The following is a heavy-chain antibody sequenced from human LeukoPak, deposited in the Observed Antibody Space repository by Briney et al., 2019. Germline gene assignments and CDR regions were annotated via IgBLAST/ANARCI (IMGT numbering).Heavy chain of an antibody. V-gene: IGHV4-34*01. CDR3: ARDKNYYGSGSYPAYFDY. Sequence: SETLSLTCAVYGGSFSGYYWSWIRQPPGKGLEWIGEINHSGSTNYNPSLKSRVTISVDTSKNQFSLKLSSVTAADTAVYYRARDKNYYGSGSYPAYFDYWGQGTLVTVSS. D-gene: IGHD3-10*01. CDR2: INHSGST. J-gene: IGHJ4*02. CDR1: GGSFSGYY.